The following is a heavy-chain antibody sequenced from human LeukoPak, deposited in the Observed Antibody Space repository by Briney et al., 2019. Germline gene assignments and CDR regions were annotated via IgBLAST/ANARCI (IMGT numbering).Heavy chain of an antibody. CDR3: TKSPAFTLGGGYLEP. V-gene: IGHV3-9*03. J-gene: IGHJ5*02. CDR1: GFMFNDYV. CDR2: ISWNSDLI. Sequence: GGSLRLSCVASGFMFNDYVMHWVRHVPGKGLEGVSGISWNSDLIGYADSVKGRFTISRDNDRNTLHLQMNSLRVEDMAFYCCTKSPAFTLGGGYLEPGGQGSLVRVPT. D-gene: IGHD3-22*01.